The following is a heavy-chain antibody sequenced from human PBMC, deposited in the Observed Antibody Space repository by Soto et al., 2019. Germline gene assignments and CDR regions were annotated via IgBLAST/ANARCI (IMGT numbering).Heavy chain of an antibody. CDR1: GFTVSSNF. Sequence: EVQLVESGGGLIQPGGSLRLSCAASGFTVSSNFMTWVRQAPGKGLEWVSVIYSGGYTDYADSAKGRFTISRDNSKNTLYLQMNSLRAEDTAVYYCARVGYGSNCGGDCFWGQGTLVTVSS. J-gene: IGHJ4*02. CDR3: ARVGYGSNCGGDCF. V-gene: IGHV3-53*01. D-gene: IGHD2-21*02. CDR2: IYSGGYT.